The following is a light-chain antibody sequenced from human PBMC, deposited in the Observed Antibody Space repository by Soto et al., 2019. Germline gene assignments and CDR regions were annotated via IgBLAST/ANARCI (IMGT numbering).Light chain of an antibody. CDR1: SSDVGGYNY. CDR2: EVS. CDR3: SSHAGTNRGV. Sequence: QSALTQPPSASGSPGQSVTISCTGTSSDVGGYNYVSWYQQEPGKAPKLIIYEVSKRPSGVPDRFSGSKSGNTASLTVSGLQAEDEADYYCSSHAGTNRGVFGGGTQLTVL. J-gene: IGLJ2*01. V-gene: IGLV2-8*01.